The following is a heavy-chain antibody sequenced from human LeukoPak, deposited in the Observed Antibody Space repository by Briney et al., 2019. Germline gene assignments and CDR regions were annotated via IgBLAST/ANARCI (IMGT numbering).Heavy chain of an antibody. Sequence: SQTLSITCAISGDSVSSNSAAWNWVRQSPSRGLEWLGRTYYRSKWYNDYAVSMKSRITLNPDTSKNQFSLQLNSVTPEDTAVYYCTRDPSGGYYWYFDLWGRGTLVTVSS. D-gene: IGHD3-10*01. CDR2: TYYRSKWYN. J-gene: IGHJ2*01. CDR3: TRDPSGGYYWYFDL. V-gene: IGHV6-1*01. CDR1: GDSVSSNSAA.